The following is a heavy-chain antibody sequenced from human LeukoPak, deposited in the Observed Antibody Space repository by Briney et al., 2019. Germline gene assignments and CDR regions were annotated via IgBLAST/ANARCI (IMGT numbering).Heavy chain of an antibody. D-gene: IGHD3-22*01. J-gene: IGHJ4*02. Sequence: GASLRLSCAASGFTFSSYAMSWVRQAPGKGLEWVSAISGSGGSTYYADSVKGRFTISRDNPKNTLYLQMNSLRAEDTAVYYCAKVSEWDYYDSSGYPDSQFDYWGQGTLVTVSS. CDR2: ISGSGGST. CDR3: AKVSEWDYYDSSGYPDSQFDY. CDR1: GFTFSSYA. V-gene: IGHV3-23*01.